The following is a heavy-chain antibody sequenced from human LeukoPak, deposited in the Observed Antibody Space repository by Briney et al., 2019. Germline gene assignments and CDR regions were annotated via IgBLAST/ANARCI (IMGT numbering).Heavy chain of an antibody. D-gene: IGHD1-14*01. CDR1: GGSISSYY. V-gene: IGHV4-59*08. CDR2: IYYSGST. Sequence: SETLSLTCTVSGGSISSYYWSWIRQPPGKGLEWIGYIYYSGSTNYNPSLKSRVTISVDTSKNQFSLKLSSVTAADTAVYYCARAEWAAVDYWGQGTLVTVSS. CDR3: ARAEWAAVDY. J-gene: IGHJ4*02.